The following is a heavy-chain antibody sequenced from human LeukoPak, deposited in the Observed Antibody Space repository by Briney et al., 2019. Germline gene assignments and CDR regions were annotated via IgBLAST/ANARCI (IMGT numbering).Heavy chain of an antibody. D-gene: IGHD6-25*01. Sequence: GGSLRLSCAASGFTFSSYAMHWVSQAPGRRLEWMAVISYDGSNKYYADSVKGRFTISRDNAKNSLYLQMNSLRADDTAVYYCARFAAGGSYYYYMDVWGKGTTVTVSS. CDR3: ARFAAGGSYYYYMDV. V-gene: IGHV3-30-3*01. CDR2: ISYDGSNK. J-gene: IGHJ6*03. CDR1: GFTFSSYA.